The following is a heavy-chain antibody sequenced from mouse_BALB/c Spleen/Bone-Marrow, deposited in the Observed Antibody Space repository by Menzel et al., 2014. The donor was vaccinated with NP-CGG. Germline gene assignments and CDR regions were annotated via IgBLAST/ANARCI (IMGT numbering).Heavy chain of an antibody. CDR3: ARLGYYGGFAY. J-gene: IGHJ3*01. CDR1: GFDFSGSW. D-gene: IGHD2-3*01. Sequence: LQESGGGLVQPGGSLKLSCAASGFDFSGSWMGWVRQAPGKGLEWIGEINPDSSTINYTPSLKDRFIISRDNAKNTLILQLSKVRSEDPALYYCARLGYYGGFAYWGQGTLVTVSA. CDR2: INPDSSTI. V-gene: IGHV4-1*02.